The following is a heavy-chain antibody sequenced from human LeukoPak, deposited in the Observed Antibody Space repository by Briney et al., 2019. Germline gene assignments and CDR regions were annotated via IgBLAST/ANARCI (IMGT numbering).Heavy chain of an antibody. CDR2: INTIGSST. CDR3: ARDQVGNFEYSSPDADC. CDR1: GFTFSSYW. Sequence: GGSLRLSCAASGFTFSSYWMHWVRQAPGKGLVWVSRINTIGSSTSYADPVKGRFTISRDNAKNTLYLQMNSLRAEDTAVYYCARDQVGNFEYSSPDADCWGQGTLVTVSS. J-gene: IGHJ4*02. V-gene: IGHV3-74*01. D-gene: IGHD6-6*01.